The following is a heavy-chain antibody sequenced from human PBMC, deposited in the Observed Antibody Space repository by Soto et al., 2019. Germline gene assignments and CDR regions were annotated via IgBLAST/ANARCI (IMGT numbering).Heavy chain of an antibody. V-gene: IGHV1-46*01. CDR2: INPSGGST. CDR3: AREILRYFDWLLGGFDY. J-gene: IGHJ4*02. CDR1: GYTFTSYY. Sequence: GASVKVSCKASGYTFTSYYMHWVRQAPGQGLEWMGIINPSGGSTSYAQKFQGRVTMTRDTSTSTVYMELSSLRSEDTAVYYCAREILRYFDWLLGGFDYWGQGTLVTVSS. D-gene: IGHD3-9*01.